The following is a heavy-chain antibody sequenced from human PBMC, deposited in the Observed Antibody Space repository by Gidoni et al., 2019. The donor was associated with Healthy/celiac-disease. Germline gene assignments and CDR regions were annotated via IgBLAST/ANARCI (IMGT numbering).Heavy chain of an antibody. V-gene: IGHV4-34*01. D-gene: IGHD3-16*01. CDR3: AREGPWSRLGRGTYWYFDL. J-gene: IGHJ2*01. Sequence: GLEWIGEINHSGSTNYNPSLKSRVTISVDTSKNQFSLKLSSVTAADTAVYYCAREGPWSRLGRGTYWYFDLWGRGTLVTVSS. CDR2: INHSGST.